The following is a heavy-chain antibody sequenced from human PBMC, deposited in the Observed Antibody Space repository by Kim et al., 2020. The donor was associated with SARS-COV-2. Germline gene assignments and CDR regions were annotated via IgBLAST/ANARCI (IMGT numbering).Heavy chain of an antibody. D-gene: IGHD2-15*01. V-gene: IGHV1-69*04. Sequence: SVKVSCKASGGTFSSYAISWVRQAPGQGLEWMGRIIPILGIANYAQKFQGRVTITADKSTSTAYMELSSLRSEDTAVYYCARDEVVVVVAATDNYYYYYGMDVWGQGTTVTVSS. J-gene: IGHJ6*02. CDR3: ARDEVVVVVAATDNYYYYYGMDV. CDR1: GGTFSSYA. CDR2: IIPILGIA.